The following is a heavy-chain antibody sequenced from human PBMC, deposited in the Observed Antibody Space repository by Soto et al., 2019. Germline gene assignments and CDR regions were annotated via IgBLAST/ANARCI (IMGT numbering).Heavy chain of an antibody. J-gene: IGHJ4*02. CDR2: IYWDDDK. D-gene: IGHD6-13*01. CDR3: AHRLAATGLSDY. Sequence: QITLKESGPPLVKPTQTLTLTCTFSGFSLSTSGVGVGWIRQPPGKALEWLALIYWDDDKRYSPSLKSRLTITKDTPTHQVVLTMTNMDPVDTATYYCAHRLAATGLSDYWGQGTLVTVSS. CDR1: GFSLSTSGVG. V-gene: IGHV2-5*02.